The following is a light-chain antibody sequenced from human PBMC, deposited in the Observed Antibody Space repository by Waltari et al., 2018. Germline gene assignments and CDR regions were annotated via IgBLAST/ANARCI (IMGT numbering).Light chain of an antibody. CDR1: QSISKY. CDR2: HAS. Sequence: EIVLTQSPGTLSLSTGERATLSCRPSQSISKYLAWYQQNPGQAPRLLIFHASRRAAVIPDRFSGSGSGTDFSLTISRLEPEDFAVYYCQHYESLPVTFGQGTKVEIK. CDR3: QHYESLPVT. J-gene: IGKJ1*01. V-gene: IGKV3-20*01.